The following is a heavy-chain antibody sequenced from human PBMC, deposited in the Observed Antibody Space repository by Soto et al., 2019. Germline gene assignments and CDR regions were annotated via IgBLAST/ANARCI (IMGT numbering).Heavy chain of an antibody. CDR2: IYYSGST. CDR1: GGDH. CDR3: DRGNSGYVVWFGP. J-gene: IGHJ5*02. V-gene: IGHV4-30-4*08. Sequence: GGDHRIRISKPPGKGLEWIGYIYYSGSTYYNPSLKSRVTISVDTSKNQLSLKLSSVTAADTAVYYSDRGNSGYVVWFGP. D-gene: IGHD3-22*01.